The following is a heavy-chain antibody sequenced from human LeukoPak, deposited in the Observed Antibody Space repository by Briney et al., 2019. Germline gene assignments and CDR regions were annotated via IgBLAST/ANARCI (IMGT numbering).Heavy chain of an antibody. CDR1: GGSISTYW. CDR3: ARVGVGTVAGNYFDD. CDR2: IYYSGST. Sequence: SETLSLTCTVSGGSISTYWWSWIRQPPGRGLEWIGNIYYSGSTNYNPSLKSRVTISIDTSRDKFSLKLTSVTAADAAVYYCARVGVGTVAGNYFDDWGQGTLVTVSS. V-gene: IGHV4-59*01. D-gene: IGHD6-19*01. J-gene: IGHJ4*02.